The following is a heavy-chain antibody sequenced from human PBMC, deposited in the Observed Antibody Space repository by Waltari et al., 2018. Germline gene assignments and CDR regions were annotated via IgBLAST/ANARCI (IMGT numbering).Heavy chain of an antibody. J-gene: IGHJ5*02. CDR3: ARRQLGGPLDP. Sequence: QVHLVQSGAEVKKPGSSVKVSCKASGGSFGRYAISGVRLAPGQGLEWMGGLIPIFGTPKYAQNFQDRCTITADESTSTVYLELSSLKSEDTALYYCARRQLGGPLDPWGQGTLVTVSS. D-gene: IGHD1-1*01. V-gene: IGHV1-69*12. CDR2: LIPIFGTP. CDR1: GGSFGRYA.